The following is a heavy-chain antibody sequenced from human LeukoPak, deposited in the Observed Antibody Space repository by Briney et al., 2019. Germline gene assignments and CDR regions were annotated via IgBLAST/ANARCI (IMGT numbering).Heavy chain of an antibody. CDR3: ASRYCSGGGCFFDY. Sequence: GGSLRLSCAASGFTFSSYSMNWVRQAPGKGLEWVSSISSSSSYIYYADSVKGRFTISRDNAKNSLYLQMNSLRAEDTAVYYCASRYCSGGGCFFDYWGQGTLVTVSS. J-gene: IGHJ4*02. V-gene: IGHV3-21*01. CDR1: GFTFSSYS. D-gene: IGHD2-15*01. CDR2: ISSSSSYI.